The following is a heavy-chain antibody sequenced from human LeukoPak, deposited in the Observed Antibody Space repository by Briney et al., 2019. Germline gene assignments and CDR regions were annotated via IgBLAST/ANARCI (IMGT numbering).Heavy chain of an antibody. CDR2: ISSSSSYI. CDR3: ARGHPPDYDFWSGHYYFDY. D-gene: IGHD3-3*01. V-gene: IGHV3-21*01. Sequence: GGSLRLSCAVSGFTVRSNYMNWVRQAPGKGLEWVSSISSSSSYIYYADSMKGRFTISRDNAKNSLYLQMNSLRAEDTAVYYCARGHPPDYDFWSGHYYFDYWGQGTLVTVSS. CDR1: GFTVRSNY. J-gene: IGHJ4*02.